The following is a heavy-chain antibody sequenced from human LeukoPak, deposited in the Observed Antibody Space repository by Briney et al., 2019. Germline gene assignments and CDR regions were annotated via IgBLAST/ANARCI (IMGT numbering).Heavy chain of an antibody. CDR1: GFTFSSYA. V-gene: IGHV3-64*01. D-gene: IGHD4-17*01. J-gene: IGHJ3*02. Sequence: QSGGSLRLSCAASGFTFSSYAMHWVRQAPGKGLEYVSAISSNGGSTYYANSMKGRFTISRDNSKNTLYLQMGSLRAEDMAVYYCARIAPKTTVTTMTAFDIWGQGTMVTVSS. CDR3: ARIAPKTTVTTMTAFDI. CDR2: ISSNGGST.